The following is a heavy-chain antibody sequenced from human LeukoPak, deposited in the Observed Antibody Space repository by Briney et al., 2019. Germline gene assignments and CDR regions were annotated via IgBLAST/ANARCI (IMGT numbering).Heavy chain of an antibody. CDR1: GGSISSYY. V-gene: IGHV4-59*01. CDR3: ARAYSSGYSSSWLGPLSKSGFDP. D-gene: IGHD6-13*01. Sequence: SETLSLTCTVSGGSISSYYWSWIRQPPGKGLEWIGYIYYSGSTNYNPSLKSRVTISVDTSKNQFTLKLSSVTAADTAVYYCARAYSSGYSSSWLGPLSKSGFDPWGQGTLVTVSS. CDR2: IYYSGST. J-gene: IGHJ5*02.